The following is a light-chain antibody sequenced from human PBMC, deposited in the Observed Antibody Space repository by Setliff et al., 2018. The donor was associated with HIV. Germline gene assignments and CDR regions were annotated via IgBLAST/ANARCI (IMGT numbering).Light chain of an antibody. CDR3: CSYAGGDTWI. J-gene: IGLJ2*01. CDR1: SSDIGDYES. CDR2: DVT. Sequence: QSALTQPASVSGSPGQSITISCTGSSSDIGDYESVSWYQQHPGEVPKLMIYDVTKRPSGVSNRFSASKSGNTASLTISGLQAEDKAHYYCCSYAGGDTWIFGGGTKVTVL. V-gene: IGLV2-23*02.